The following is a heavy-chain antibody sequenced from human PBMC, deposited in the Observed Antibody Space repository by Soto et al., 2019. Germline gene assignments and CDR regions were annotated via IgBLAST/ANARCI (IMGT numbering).Heavy chain of an antibody. Sequence: GGSLRLSCADSGFTFSSYAMSWVRQAPGKGLEWVSAISGSGGSTYYADSVKGRFTISRDNSKNTLYLQMNSLRAEDTAVYYCAKTHGVAGLVGAFDIWGQGTMVTVSS. CDR3: AKTHGVAGLVGAFDI. J-gene: IGHJ3*02. V-gene: IGHV3-23*01. CDR2: ISGSGGST. CDR1: GFTFSSYA. D-gene: IGHD6-19*01.